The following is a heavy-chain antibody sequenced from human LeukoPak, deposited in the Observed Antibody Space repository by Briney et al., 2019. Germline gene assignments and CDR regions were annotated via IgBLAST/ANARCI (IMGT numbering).Heavy chain of an antibody. CDR3: ARDESRPNGYYYDTPDAFDI. J-gene: IGHJ3*02. D-gene: IGHD3-22*01. V-gene: IGHV1-69*04. CDR2: IIAILGLA. CDR1: GGTFSSYA. Sequence: ASVTVSFKASGGTFSSYAISWVRQAPGQGLEWMGKIIAILGLANYAQKFQGRVTITADKSTSTAYMELSSLRSEDTAVYYCARDESRPNGYYYDTPDAFDIWGQGTMVTVSS.